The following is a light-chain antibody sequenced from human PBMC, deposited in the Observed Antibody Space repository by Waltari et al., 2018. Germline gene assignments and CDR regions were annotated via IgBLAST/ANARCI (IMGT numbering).Light chain of an antibody. V-gene: IGLV2-11*01. Sequence: QPALTQPRSVSGSPGQSVTISCTGTSSDVGGYNYVPWYQQHPGKAPKLMMCDVTKRPSGVPDRFSGSKSGNTASLTISGLQAEDEADYYCCSHAGSYTWVFGGGTKLTVL. CDR2: DVT. J-gene: IGLJ2*01. CDR3: CSHAGSYTWV. CDR1: SSDVGGYNY.